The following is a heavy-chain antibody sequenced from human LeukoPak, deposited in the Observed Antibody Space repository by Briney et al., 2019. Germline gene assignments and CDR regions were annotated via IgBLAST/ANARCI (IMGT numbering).Heavy chain of an antibody. CDR1: GFTFSSYW. J-gene: IGHJ4*02. Sequence: PGGSLRLSCAASGFTFSSYWMHWVRQAPGKGLVWVSRVNSDGSSTTYADSVKGRFTISRDNAKNTLYLQMNSLRAEDTAVYYCAKSFRYSSGWYDYWGQGTLVTVSS. CDR2: VNSDGSST. D-gene: IGHD6-13*01. CDR3: AKSFRYSSGWYDY. V-gene: IGHV3-74*01.